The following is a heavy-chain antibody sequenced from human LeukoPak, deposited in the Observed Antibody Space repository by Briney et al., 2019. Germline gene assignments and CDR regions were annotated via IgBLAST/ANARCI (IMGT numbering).Heavy chain of an antibody. Sequence: PGGSLRLSCAASGFTFSSYAMSWVRQAPGKGLEWVSAISGSGGSTYYADSVKGRFTISRDNSKNTLYLQMNSLRAEDTAVYYCATAICSSTSCYEGYYYYYYGMDVWGQGTTVTVSS. D-gene: IGHD2-2*01. CDR1: GFTFSSYA. CDR3: ATAICSSTSCYEGYYYYYYGMDV. V-gene: IGHV3-23*01. CDR2: ISGSGGST. J-gene: IGHJ6*02.